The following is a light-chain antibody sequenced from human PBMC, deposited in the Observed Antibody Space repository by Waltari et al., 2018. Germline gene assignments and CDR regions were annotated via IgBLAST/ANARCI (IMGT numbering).Light chain of an antibody. CDR1: QMISNY. CDR2: TAS. CDR3: QQSYSIPYS. V-gene: IGKV1-39*01. Sequence: DIQMTQSPSSRSASVGDSVTITCRASQMISNYLNWYQQEPGKAPRLLIYTASSLQSGVPSRFSGSGSGTDFTLTITTLQPEDFATYYCQQSYSIPYSFGQGTKLEIK. J-gene: IGKJ2*03.